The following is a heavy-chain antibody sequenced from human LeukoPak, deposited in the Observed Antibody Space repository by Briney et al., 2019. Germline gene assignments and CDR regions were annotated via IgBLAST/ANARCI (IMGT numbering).Heavy chain of an antibody. CDR2: INHSGST. D-gene: IGHD3-22*01. J-gene: IGHJ4*02. CDR3: ARESRVYDGSGYYHDS. V-gene: IGHV4-34*01. CDR1: GGSFSGYY. Sequence: SETLSLTCAVYGGSFSGYYWGWIRQPPGKGLEWIGEINHSGSTNYNPSLKSRVTISVDTSKNQFSLKLSSVTAADTAVYYCARESRVYDGSGYYHDSWGQGTLVTVSS.